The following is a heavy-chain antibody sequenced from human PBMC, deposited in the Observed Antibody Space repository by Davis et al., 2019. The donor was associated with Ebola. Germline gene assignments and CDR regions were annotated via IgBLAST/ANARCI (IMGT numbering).Heavy chain of an antibody. J-gene: IGHJ4*02. Sequence: ASVKVSCKASGFTFSGYHLHWVRQAPGQGLEWLGWISPSIGNTSLAQKLQGRLTLTTDTSTNAAYMELRSLRSDDTAVYYCAREDIIFILGTTGPTYLDYWGQGTLVTVSS. CDR1: GFTFSGYH. CDR2: ISPSIGNT. D-gene: IGHD4-17*01. CDR3: AREDIIFILGTTGPTYLDY. V-gene: IGHV1-18*04.